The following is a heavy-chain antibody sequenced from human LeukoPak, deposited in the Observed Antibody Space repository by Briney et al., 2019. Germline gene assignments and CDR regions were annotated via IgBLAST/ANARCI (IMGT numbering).Heavy chain of an antibody. J-gene: IGHJ4*02. CDR1: GFTFSSYE. V-gene: IGHV3-48*03. CDR3: AKRGPGSPQSGKYFFDY. Sequence: GGSLRLSCAASGFTFSSYEMNWVRQAPGKGLEWVSYISSSGSTIYYADSVKGRFTISRDNAKNSLYLQMNSLRAEDMAVYYCAKRGPGSPQSGKYFFDYWGQGTLVTVSS. D-gene: IGHD3-10*01. CDR2: ISSSGSTI.